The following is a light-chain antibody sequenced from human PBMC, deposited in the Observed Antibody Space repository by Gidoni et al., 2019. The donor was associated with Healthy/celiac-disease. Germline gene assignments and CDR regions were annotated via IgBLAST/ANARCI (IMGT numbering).Light chain of an antibody. Sequence: DIQITQSPSSLSASVGDRVTITFRASQGISNYLAWYQQKPGKVPKLLIYAASTLQSGVPSRFSGSGSGTDFTLTISSLQPEDVATYYCQKYNSAPRTFGQGTKVEIK. CDR2: AAS. J-gene: IGKJ1*01. CDR1: QGISNY. V-gene: IGKV1-27*01. CDR3: QKYNSAPRT.